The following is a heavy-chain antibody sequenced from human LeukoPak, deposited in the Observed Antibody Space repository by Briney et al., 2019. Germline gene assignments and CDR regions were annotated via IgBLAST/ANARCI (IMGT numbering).Heavy chain of an antibody. V-gene: IGHV3-7*01. Sequence: GGSLRLSCADSGFTFSSYWMSWVRQAPGKGLEWVANIKQDGSEKYYVDSVKGRFTISRDNAKNSLYLQMNSLRAEDTAVYYCARPGSSWRSDAFDMWGQGTMVTVSS. CDR3: ARPGSSWRSDAFDM. CDR1: GFTFSSYW. J-gene: IGHJ3*02. CDR2: IKQDGSEK. D-gene: IGHD6-13*01.